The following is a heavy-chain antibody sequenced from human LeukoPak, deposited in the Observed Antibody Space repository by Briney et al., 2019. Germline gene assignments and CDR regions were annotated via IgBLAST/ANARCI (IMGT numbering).Heavy chain of an antibody. D-gene: IGHD6-13*01. CDR3: ARGSSSCIDY. V-gene: IGHV3-48*03. CDR1: GFTFSSYE. J-gene: IGHJ4*02. CDR2: ISDSGTYI. Sequence: GGSLRLSCAASGFTFSSYEMNWVRQAPGKGLEWVSSISDSGTYIYYADSVKGRFTFSRDNAKNSLYLQMNSLRAEDTAVYYCARGSSSCIDYWGQGTLVTVSS.